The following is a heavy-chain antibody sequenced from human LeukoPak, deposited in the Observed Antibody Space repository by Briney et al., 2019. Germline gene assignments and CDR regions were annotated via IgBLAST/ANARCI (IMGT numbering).Heavy chain of an antibody. CDR2: IYTGGST. CDR1: GGSISSYY. J-gene: IGHJ4*02. V-gene: IGHV4-4*07. CDR3: AAAYCSSTSAYYFDY. D-gene: IGHD2-2*01. Sequence: PSETLSLTCTVSGGSISSYYWSWIRQPAGKGLEWIGRIYTGGSTNYNPSLKSRVTMSVDTSKNQFSLKLSSVTAADTAVYYCAAAYCSSTSAYYFDYWGQGTLVTVSS.